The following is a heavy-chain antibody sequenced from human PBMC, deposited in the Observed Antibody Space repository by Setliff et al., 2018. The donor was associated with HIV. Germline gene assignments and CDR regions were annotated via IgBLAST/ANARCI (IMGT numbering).Heavy chain of an antibody. V-gene: IGHV5-51*01. Sequence: PGESLKISCKGSGYNFTSYWIGWVRQMPGKGLEWMGITYPGDSDTRYSPSFQGQVTISADKSISTAYLQWSSLKASDTAMYYCARQEEMATILSQSGTFDIWGQGTMVT. CDR3: ARQEEMATILSQSGTFDI. CDR1: GYNFTSYW. CDR2: TYPGDSDT. D-gene: IGHD1-26*01. J-gene: IGHJ3*02.